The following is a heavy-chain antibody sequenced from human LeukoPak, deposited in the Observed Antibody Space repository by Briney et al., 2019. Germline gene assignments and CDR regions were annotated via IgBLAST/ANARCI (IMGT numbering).Heavy chain of an antibody. CDR3: ARDLRMGGPWRQFDY. CDR2: SYHSGGT. D-gene: IGHD3-16*01. Sequence: PSETLSLTCTVSGYSIRSGYYWAWIRQPPGRGLEWIGSSYHSGGTDYNPSLKSRVTISVDTSKNQFSLQLNSLTAADTAVYYCARDLRMGGPWRQFDYWGQGTLVTVSS. J-gene: IGHJ4*02. V-gene: IGHV4-38-2*02. CDR1: GYSIRSGYY.